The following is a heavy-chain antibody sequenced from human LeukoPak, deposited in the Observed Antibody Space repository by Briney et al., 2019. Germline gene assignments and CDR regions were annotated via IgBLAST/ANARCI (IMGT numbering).Heavy chain of an antibody. Sequence: SETLSLTCTVSGGSISSYYWSWIRQPAGKGLEWIGSIYYTGSTYYNPSLKSRVTISIDTSKNQFSLNLTSVTAADTAVYFCARDKIVRAAHDAFDIWGQGTMVTVSS. J-gene: IGHJ3*02. CDR1: GGSISSYY. D-gene: IGHD3-10*01. CDR2: IYYTGST. V-gene: IGHV4-4*07. CDR3: ARDKIVRAAHDAFDI.